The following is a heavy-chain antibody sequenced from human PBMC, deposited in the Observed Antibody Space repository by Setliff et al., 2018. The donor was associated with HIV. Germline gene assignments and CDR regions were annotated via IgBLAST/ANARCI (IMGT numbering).Heavy chain of an antibody. J-gene: IGHJ4*02. D-gene: IGHD2-8*01. V-gene: IGHV4-59*08. CDR1: GGSISSYY. CDR3: ARKGRMGEVFDY. CDR2: IYYSGNT. Sequence: SETLSLTCTVSGGSISSYYWSWIRQPPGKGLEWIGYIYYSGNTYYNPSLKSRVTISIDTSRNQFSLKLTSVTAADTAVYYCARKGRMGEVFDYWSQGMLVTVSS.